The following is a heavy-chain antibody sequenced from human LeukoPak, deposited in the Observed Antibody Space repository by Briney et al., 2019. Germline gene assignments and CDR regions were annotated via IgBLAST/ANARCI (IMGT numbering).Heavy chain of an antibody. CDR3: ARALLRYCSGTSCYWFDP. Sequence: SVKVSCKASGGTFSSYVISWVRQAPGKGLEWMGGIIPIFGTANYAQKFQGRVTITADESTSTAYMELSSLRSEDTAVYYCARALLRYCSGTSCYWFDPWAREPWSPSPQ. V-gene: IGHV1-69*01. CDR2: IIPIFGTA. J-gene: IGHJ5*02. CDR1: GGTFSSYV. D-gene: IGHD2-2*01.